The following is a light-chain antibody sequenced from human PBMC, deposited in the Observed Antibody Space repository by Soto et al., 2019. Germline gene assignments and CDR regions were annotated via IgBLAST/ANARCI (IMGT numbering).Light chain of an antibody. CDR1: ESVHRN. J-gene: IGKJ3*01. CDR2: YAS. CDR3: QHYSIWPPT. V-gene: IGKV3-15*01. Sequence: EMVMTQSPATLSVSPGERVILSCRASESVHRNLAWYQQKPGQGPSLLIYYASTRATGVPDRFTGSGSGTEFTLTISSLQSEDFGVYHCQHYSIWPPTFGPGTKVEIK.